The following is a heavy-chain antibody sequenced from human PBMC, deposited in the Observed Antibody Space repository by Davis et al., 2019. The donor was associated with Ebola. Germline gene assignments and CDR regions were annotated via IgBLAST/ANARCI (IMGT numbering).Heavy chain of an antibody. D-gene: IGHD1-26*01. V-gene: IGHV3-15*01. J-gene: IGHJ5*02. CDR1: GFTFSSYW. CDR3: GLYSGSSNWFDP. CDR2: IKNKADGETT. Sequence: GGSLRLSCAASGFTFSSYWMSWVRQAPGKGLEWVGRIKNKADGETTDYAAPVKGRFTISRDDSKTTLFLQMNSLKTDDTAVYYCGLYSGSSNWFDPWGQGTLVTVSS.